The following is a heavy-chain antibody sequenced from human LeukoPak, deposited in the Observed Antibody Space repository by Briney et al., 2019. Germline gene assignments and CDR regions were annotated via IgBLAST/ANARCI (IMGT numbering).Heavy chain of an antibody. D-gene: IGHD1-26*01. CDR2: IIPTFGTA. V-gene: IGHV1-69*05. Sequence: SVKVSCKASGCTLSSYAISWVRQAPGQGLEWMGRIIPTFGTANYAQKFQGRVTITTDESTSTAYMELSSLRSEDTAVYYCARGSIVGATTPPNYWGQGTLVTVSS. CDR1: GCTLSSYA. CDR3: ARGSIVGATTPPNY. J-gene: IGHJ4*02.